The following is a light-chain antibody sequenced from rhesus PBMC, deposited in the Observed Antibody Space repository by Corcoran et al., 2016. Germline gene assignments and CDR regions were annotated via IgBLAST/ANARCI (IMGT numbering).Light chain of an antibody. J-gene: IGKJ2*01. CDR1: QSVSSY. Sequence: QVILTQSPATLSLSPGERATLSCRASQSVSSYLAWYQQKPGQAPRLLIYGASSRATGIPDRFSGSGSWTDFTLTISSLEPEDFAVYYCQKYRSSPYSFGQGTKVEIK. CDR2: GAS. CDR3: QKYRSSPYS. V-gene: IGKV3-53*01.